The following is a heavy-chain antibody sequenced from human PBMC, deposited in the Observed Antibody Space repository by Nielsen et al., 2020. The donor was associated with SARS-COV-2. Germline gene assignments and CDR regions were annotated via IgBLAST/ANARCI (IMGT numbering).Heavy chain of an antibody. CDR3: ARGAQQWLADY. Sequence: ASVKVSCKASGYTFTGHFMHWVRQAPGQGLEWMGRINPKSGGTEYAQKFQGRVTMTRGTSISTGYMELSRLRSDDTAVYYCARGAQQWLADYWGQGTLVTVSS. D-gene: IGHD6-19*01. CDR2: INPKSGGT. CDR1: GYTFTGHF. J-gene: IGHJ4*02. V-gene: IGHV1-2*06.